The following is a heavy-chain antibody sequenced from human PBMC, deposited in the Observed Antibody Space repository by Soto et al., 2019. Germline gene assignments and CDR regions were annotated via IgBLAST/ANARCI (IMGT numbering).Heavy chain of an antibody. Sequence: QLQLLESGPGLVKSSETLSLTCTVSGGSVSSGTYYGGWIRQPPGKGLEWLGSVYSSGSTYYNPSRRSRVTISVDTSKNQFSLKLSSVTAADAAVYYCARHRSIATTGGEFDYWGQGTLVTVSS. V-gene: IGHV4-39*01. J-gene: IGHJ4*02. CDR3: ARHRSIATTGGEFDY. CDR1: GGSVSSGTYY. D-gene: IGHD1-1*01. CDR2: VYSSGST.